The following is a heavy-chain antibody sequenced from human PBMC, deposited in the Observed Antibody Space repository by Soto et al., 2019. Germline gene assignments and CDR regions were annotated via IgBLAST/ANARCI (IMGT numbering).Heavy chain of an antibody. D-gene: IGHD3-22*01. Sequence: QVHLQESGPGLVEPSQTLSLTCTVSGDSISSGDYYWRWIRQSPDKGLEWIGYTYHSGRTYYKPSLKRRVTISADTSTSQFSLKLSSVTAADTAVYYCARRHYYDSSGYADALDIWGQGTSVTVSS. CDR3: ARRHYYDSSGYADALDI. CDR2: TYHSGRT. CDR1: GDSISSGDYY. V-gene: IGHV4-30-4*01. J-gene: IGHJ3*02.